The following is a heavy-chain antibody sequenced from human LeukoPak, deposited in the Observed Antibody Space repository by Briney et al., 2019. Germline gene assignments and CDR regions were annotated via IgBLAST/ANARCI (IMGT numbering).Heavy chain of an antibody. CDR3: VRGRVKGKY. Sequence: SETLSLTCAVYGGSFSGYYWTWIRQPPGKGLEWIWEINHSGDTNYNPSLKSRVTISVDTSKNQFSLKLSSVTAADTAVYYCVRGRVKGKYWGQGTLVTVSS. J-gene: IGHJ4*02. D-gene: IGHD2/OR15-2a*01. V-gene: IGHV4-34*01. CDR1: GGSFSGYY. CDR2: INHSGDT.